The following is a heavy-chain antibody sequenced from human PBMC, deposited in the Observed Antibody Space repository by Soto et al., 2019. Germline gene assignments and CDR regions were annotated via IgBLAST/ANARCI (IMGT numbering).Heavy chain of an antibody. Sequence: GGSLRLSCAASGFTFSSYAMSWVRQAPGKGLEWVSAISGSGGSTYYADSVKGRFTISRDNSKNTLYLQMNSLRAEDTAVYYCAKDPVWFGELDGMDVWGQGTTVTVSS. D-gene: IGHD3-10*01. V-gene: IGHV3-23*01. J-gene: IGHJ6*02. CDR2: ISGSGGST. CDR3: AKDPVWFGELDGMDV. CDR1: GFTFSSYA.